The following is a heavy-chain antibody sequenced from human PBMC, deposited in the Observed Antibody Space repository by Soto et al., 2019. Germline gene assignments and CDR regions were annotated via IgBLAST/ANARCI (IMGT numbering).Heavy chain of an antibody. CDR2: INPNSGGT. CDR1: GYTFAGYY. D-gene: IGHD3-10*01. J-gene: IGHJ3*02. CDR3: ARGGSGSPPSRAFDI. Sequence: ASVKVSCKASGYTFAGYYMHWVRQAPGQGLEWMGWINPNSGGTNYAQRFQGWVTMTRDTSISTAYMELSRLRSDDTAVYYCARGGSGSPPSRAFDIWGQGTMVTVSS. V-gene: IGHV1-2*04.